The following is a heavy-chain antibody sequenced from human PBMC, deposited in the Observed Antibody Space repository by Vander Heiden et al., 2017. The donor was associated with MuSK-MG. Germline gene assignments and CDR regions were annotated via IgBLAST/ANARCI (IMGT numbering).Heavy chain of an antibody. V-gene: IGHV3-23*01. CDR3: AKADSSSWYGGGFDP. Sequence: EVQLLESGGGLVQPGGSLRLCCAASGFTFSSYAMSWVGQAPGKGLEWVSAIRGSGGSTYYADSVKGLFTISRDNSKNTLYLQMNSLRAEDTAVYYCAKADSSSWYGGGFDPWGQGTLVTVSS. D-gene: IGHD6-13*01. CDR1: GFTFSSYA. J-gene: IGHJ5*02. CDR2: IRGSGGST.